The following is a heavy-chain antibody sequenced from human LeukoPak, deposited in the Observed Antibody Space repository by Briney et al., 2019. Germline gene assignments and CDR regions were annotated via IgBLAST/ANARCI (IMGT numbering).Heavy chain of an antibody. CDR1: VLTFCDYA. CDR3: AKTPCSSPTNPRSLWAYDSSDYFQFDY. Sequence: VRTLSLSCAASVLTFCDYAMSSVRRARGTGVEWVSTISGSGGSAYSADTVQGRFTISRDNSKNTLYLQKNRLRADDMAVYYCAKTPCSSPTNPRSLWAYDSSDYFQFDYWGQGTLVTVSS. CDR2: ISGSGGSA. D-gene: IGHD3-22*01. V-gene: IGHV3-23*01. J-gene: IGHJ4*02.